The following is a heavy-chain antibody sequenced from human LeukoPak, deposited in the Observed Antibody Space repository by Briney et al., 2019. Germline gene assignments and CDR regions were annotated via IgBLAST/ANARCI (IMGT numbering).Heavy chain of an antibody. CDR2: ISAYNGNT. V-gene: IGHV1-18*01. CDR1: GYTFTSHG. Sequence: ASVKVSCKASGYTFTSHGISWVRQAPGQGLEWMGWISAYNGNTNYAQKLQGRVTMTTDTSTSTAYMELRSLRSDDTAVYYCARDRGTDGYGYYYYYMDVWGKGTTVTVSS. D-gene: IGHD5-24*01. J-gene: IGHJ6*03. CDR3: ARDRGTDGYGYYYYYMDV.